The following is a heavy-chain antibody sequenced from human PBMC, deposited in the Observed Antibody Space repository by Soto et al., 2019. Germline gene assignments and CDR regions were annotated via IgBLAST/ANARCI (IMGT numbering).Heavy chain of an antibody. CDR1: GVTVYTYG. V-gene: IGHV3-23*01. D-gene: IGHD3-9*01. CDR3: AKDSRYFSPQDGMDV. J-gene: IGHJ6*02. CDR2: ISGSGGST. Sequence: GWSIRLSCAASGVTVYTYGMHWVRQTPGKGLEWVSAISGSGGSTYYADSVKGRFTISRDNSKNTLYLQMNSLRAEDTAVYYCAKDSRYFSPQDGMDVWGQGTTVTVSS.